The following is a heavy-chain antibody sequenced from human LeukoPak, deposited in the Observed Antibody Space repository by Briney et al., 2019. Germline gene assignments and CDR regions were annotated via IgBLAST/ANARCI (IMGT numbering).Heavy chain of an antibody. CDR2: ISSSGSTI. V-gene: IGHV3-48*04. CDR1: GFTFSSYS. CDR3: AKDQMIAAAGTFDY. J-gene: IGHJ4*02. Sequence: GGSLRLSFAASGFTFSSYSMNWVRQAPGKGLEWVSYISSSGSTIYYADSVKGRFTISRDNAKNSLYLQMNSLRAEDTAVYYCAKDQMIAAAGTFDYWGQGTLVTVSS. D-gene: IGHD6-13*01.